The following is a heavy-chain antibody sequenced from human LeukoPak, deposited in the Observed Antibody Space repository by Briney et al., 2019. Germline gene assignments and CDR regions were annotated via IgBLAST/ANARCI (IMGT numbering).Heavy chain of an antibody. V-gene: IGHV6-1*01. J-gene: IGHJ6*02. CDR1: GDGVSNNSAA. D-gene: IGHD3-22*01. CDR2: TYYRSKWYN. CDR3: ASGIVRSGMDV. Sequence: SQTLSLTCAISGDGVSNNSAAWNWITQSPSRALEWLGRTYYRSKWYNDYAVSVKSRITINPDTSKNRFSLQLNSVTPEDTALYYCASGIVRSGMDVWGQGTTVTVSS.